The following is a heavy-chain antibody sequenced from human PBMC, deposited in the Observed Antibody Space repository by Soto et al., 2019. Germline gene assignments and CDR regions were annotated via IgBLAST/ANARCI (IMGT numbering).Heavy chain of an antibody. CDR2: INHSGST. J-gene: IGHJ3*02. Sequence: SETLRLPCAVYGGSFSGYCCSWIRQPPGMGLQWIGEINHSGSTNYSPSLKSRVTISLDTSKNQFSLKLSSVTAADMAVYYCARGRISGGRNDAFDIWGQGTMVTVSS. D-gene: IGHD2-15*01. V-gene: IGHV4-34*01. CDR1: GGSFSGYC. CDR3: ARGRISGGRNDAFDI.